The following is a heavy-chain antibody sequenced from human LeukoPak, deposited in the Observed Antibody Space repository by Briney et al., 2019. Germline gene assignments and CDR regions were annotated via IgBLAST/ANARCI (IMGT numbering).Heavy chain of an antibody. Sequence: PGGSLRLSCAASGFTFSNYAMTWVRQAPGKGLEWVSYISSSSSSIYYADSVKGRFTISRDNAKHSLYLQMNSLSDEDTAVYYCAKGRTTLGRGSDYWGQGTLVTVSS. J-gene: IGHJ4*02. CDR1: GFTFSNYA. CDR3: AKGRTTLGRGSDY. D-gene: IGHD1-1*01. CDR2: ISSSSSSI. V-gene: IGHV3-48*02.